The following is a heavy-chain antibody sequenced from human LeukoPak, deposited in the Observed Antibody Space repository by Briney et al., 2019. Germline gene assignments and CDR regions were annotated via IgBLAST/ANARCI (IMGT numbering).Heavy chain of an antibody. D-gene: IGHD3/OR15-3a*01. J-gene: IGHJ4*02. Sequence: PSETLSLTCTVSGGSFSSYYWNWIRQAPGKGLEWIGIIHYTENTNSNPSLKSRLTISVDMSKNKFSLKMISVTIADTAFYYCARGGRFGTGVDLWGQGTLVVVSS. CDR1: GGSFSSYY. CDR3: ARGGRFGTGVDL. CDR2: IHYTENT. V-gene: IGHV4-59*01.